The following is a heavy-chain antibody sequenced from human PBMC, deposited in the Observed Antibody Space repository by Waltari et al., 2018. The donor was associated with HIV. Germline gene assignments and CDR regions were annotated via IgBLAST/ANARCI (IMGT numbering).Heavy chain of an antibody. J-gene: IGHJ5*02. CDR2: INPNSGGT. V-gene: IGHV1-2*06. Sequence: QVQLVQSGAEVKKRGASVKVSCKASGYTFTAYYMHWVRQAPGQGLEWMGRINPNSGGTNYAQKFQGRVTMTRDTSISTAYMELSRRRSDDTAVYYCARRGSSGSYWFDPWGQGTLVTVSS. CDR3: ARRGSSGSYWFDP. D-gene: IGHD1-26*01. CDR1: GYTFTAYY.